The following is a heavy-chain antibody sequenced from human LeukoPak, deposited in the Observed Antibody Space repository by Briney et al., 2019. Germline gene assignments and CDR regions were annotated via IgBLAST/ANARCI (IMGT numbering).Heavy chain of an antibody. CDR3: AKDRGMVGASVRAFDY. CDR1: GFTFRNQA. CDR2: ISGSGETT. V-gene: IGHV3-23*01. Sequence: GGSLRLSCAASGFTFRNQAMNWVRQAPGKGLEWVSVISGSGETTYYADSVKGRFTISRDNSQNTLYLQMSSLRGEDTALYYCAKDRGMVGASVRAFDYWGQGTLVTVSS. D-gene: IGHD1-26*01. J-gene: IGHJ4*02.